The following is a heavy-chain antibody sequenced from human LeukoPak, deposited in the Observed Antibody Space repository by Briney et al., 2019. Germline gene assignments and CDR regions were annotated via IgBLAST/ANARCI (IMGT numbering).Heavy chain of an antibody. CDR1: GFTFDDYA. V-gene: IGHV3-74*01. CDR3: ARGGVDY. D-gene: IGHD3-16*01. Sequence: GGSLRLSCAASGFTFDDYAMDWVRHAPGKGLGWVSRINSDGSSTNYADSVKGRFTISRDNPKNTLYLQMNSLRAEDTAVYYCARGGVDYWGQGTLVTVSS. J-gene: IGHJ4*02. CDR2: INSDGSST.